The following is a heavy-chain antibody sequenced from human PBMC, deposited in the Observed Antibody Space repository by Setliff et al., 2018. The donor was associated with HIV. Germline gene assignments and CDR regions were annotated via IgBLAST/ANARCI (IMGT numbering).Heavy chain of an antibody. Sequence: SETLSLTCTVSGGSISRYYWSWIRQPPGKGLEWIGYISYSGSTNYNPSLKSRVTISVDTSKNQFSLKLSSVTAADTAVYYCATSPYYYDSSGYPYYYYMDVWGKGTTVTVSS. V-gene: IGHV4-59*01. CDR2: ISYSGST. D-gene: IGHD3-22*01. CDR1: GGSISRYY. CDR3: ATSPYYYDSSGYPYYYYMDV. J-gene: IGHJ6*03.